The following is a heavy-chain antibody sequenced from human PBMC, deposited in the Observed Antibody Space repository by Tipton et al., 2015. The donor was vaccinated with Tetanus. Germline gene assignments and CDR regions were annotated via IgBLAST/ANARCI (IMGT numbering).Heavy chain of an antibody. Sequence: SLRLSCAASGFTFSSYAMSWVRQAPGRGLEWVSSISSTSRYINYADSVKGRFTISRDNAKNSLFLEMNSLRADDTAVYYCARVAGYCGGDCLDSWGQGAQVTVSS. CDR3: ARVAGYCGGDCLDS. D-gene: IGHD2-21*01. CDR2: ISSTSRYI. J-gene: IGHJ4*02. CDR1: GFTFSSYA. V-gene: IGHV3-21*01.